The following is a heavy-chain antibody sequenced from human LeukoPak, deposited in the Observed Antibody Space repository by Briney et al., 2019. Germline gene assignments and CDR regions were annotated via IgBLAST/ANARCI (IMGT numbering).Heavy chain of an antibody. V-gene: IGHV3-21*01. CDR1: GFTFSSYS. D-gene: IGHD4-17*01. CDR2: ISSSSSYI. Sequence: PGGSLRLSCAASGFTFSSYSMNWVRQAPGKGLEWVSSISSSSSYIYYADSVKGRFTISRDNAKNSLYLQMNSLRAEDTAVYYCARTTVTTYSDAFDIWGQGTMVTVSS. J-gene: IGHJ3*02. CDR3: ARTTVTTYSDAFDI.